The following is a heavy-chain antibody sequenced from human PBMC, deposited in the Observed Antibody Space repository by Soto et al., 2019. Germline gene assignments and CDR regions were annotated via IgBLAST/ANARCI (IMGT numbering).Heavy chain of an antibody. CDR3: ARDLIFMTMVRRGGMDV. J-gene: IGHJ6*02. Sequence: QVQLVESGGGVVQPGRSLRLSCAASGFTFSSYAMHWVRQAPGKGLEWVAVISYDGSNKYYADSVKGRFTISRDNSKNTLYLQMNSLRAEDTAVYYCARDLIFMTMVRRGGMDVWGQGTTVTVSS. D-gene: IGHD3-10*01. CDR2: ISYDGSNK. V-gene: IGHV3-30-3*01. CDR1: GFTFSSYA.